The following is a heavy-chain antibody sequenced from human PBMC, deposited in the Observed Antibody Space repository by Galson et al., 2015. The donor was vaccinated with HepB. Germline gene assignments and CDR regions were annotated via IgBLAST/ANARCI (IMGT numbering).Heavy chain of an antibody. Sequence: SLRLSCAASGFTFSNYTMHWLRQAPGKGLEWVAVISYDGSNKYYADSVKGRFTISRDNSKNTLYLQMNSLRAEDTAVYYCARGDDYGGKFDYWGQGTLVTVSS. CDR3: ARGDDYGGKFDY. CDR1: GFTFSNYT. CDR2: ISYDGSNK. J-gene: IGHJ4*02. V-gene: IGHV3-30-3*01. D-gene: IGHD4-23*01.